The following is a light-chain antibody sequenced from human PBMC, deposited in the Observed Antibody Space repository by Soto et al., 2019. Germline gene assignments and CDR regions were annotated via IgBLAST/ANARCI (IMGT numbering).Light chain of an antibody. CDR3: SSYTGSNTLL. CDR1: TNDVGNYNY. CDR2: EVS. Sequence: QSVLTQPASVSGSPGQSITISCTGTTNDVGNYNYVSWYQQHPGKAPKLMIYEVSNRPSGVSARFSGSKSGNTASLTISGLQAEDEADYYCSSYTGSNTLLFGGGTKLTVL. J-gene: IGLJ2*01. V-gene: IGLV2-14*01.